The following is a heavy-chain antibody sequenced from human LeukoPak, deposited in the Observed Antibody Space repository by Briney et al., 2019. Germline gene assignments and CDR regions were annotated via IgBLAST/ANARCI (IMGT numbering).Heavy chain of an antibody. CDR2: ISAYNGNT. J-gene: IGHJ3*02. Sequence: ASVKVSCKASGYTFTSYGISWVRQAPGQGLEWMGWISAYNGNTNYAQKLQGRVTMTTDTSTSTAYMELRSLRSDDTAVYYCATTIIPRGWELVSDAFDIWGQGTMVTVSS. V-gene: IGHV1-18*01. CDR1: GYTFTSYG. CDR3: ATTIIPRGWELVSDAFDI. D-gene: IGHD1-26*01.